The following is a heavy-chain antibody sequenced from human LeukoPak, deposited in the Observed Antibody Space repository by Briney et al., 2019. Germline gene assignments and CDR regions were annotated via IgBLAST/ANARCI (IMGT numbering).Heavy chain of an antibody. V-gene: IGHV4-59*08. CDR2: IYFTGNS. Sequence: PSETLSLTCSVSGASISGSYWSWIRQPPGKGLEWIGYIYFTGNSNYNPSLRSRVTISMDTSKNQFSLKLTSVTAADTAVYYCARHPFSSPFDHWGQGTLVAVSS. J-gene: IGHJ4*02. CDR1: GASISGSY. CDR3: ARHPFSSPFDH.